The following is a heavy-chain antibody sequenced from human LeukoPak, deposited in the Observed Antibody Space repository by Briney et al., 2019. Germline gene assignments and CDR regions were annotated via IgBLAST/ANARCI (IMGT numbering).Heavy chain of an antibody. CDR3: ARESMLMDYYYYMDV. CDR1: GGSFSAYY. D-gene: IGHD2-8*01. J-gene: IGHJ6*03. Sequence: SETLSLTCAVYGGSFSAYYWSWIRQPPGKGLEWIGEINHSGSTNYNPSLKSRVTISVDTSKNQFSLKLSSVTAADTAVYYCARESMLMDYYYYMDVWGKGTTVTVSS. V-gene: IGHV4-34*01. CDR2: INHSGST.